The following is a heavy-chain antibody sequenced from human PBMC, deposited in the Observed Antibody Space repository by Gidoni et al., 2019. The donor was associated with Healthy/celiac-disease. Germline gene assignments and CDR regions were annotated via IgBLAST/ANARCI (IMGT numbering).Heavy chain of an antibody. CDR3: ARHNRRPYYDFWSGYEDAFDI. J-gene: IGHJ3*02. CDR1: GYSCTSYW. Sequence: EVQLVQSGAEVKKTGESLQISCKGSGYSCTSYWIGWVRQMPGKGLEWMGIIYHGDSATRYSTSFQGQVTISADKSTSTAYLQWSSLKASDTAMYYCARHNRRPYYDFWSGYEDAFDIWGQGTMVTVSS. D-gene: IGHD3-3*01. V-gene: IGHV5-51*01. CDR2: IYHGDSAT.